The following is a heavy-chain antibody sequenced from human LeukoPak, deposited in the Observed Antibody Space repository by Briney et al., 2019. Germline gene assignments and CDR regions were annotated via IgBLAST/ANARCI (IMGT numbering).Heavy chain of an antibody. J-gene: IGHJ3*02. CDR3: ARDNLGDGNNWRAFDI. CDR2: IYYSGST. V-gene: IGHV4-59*01. Sequence: PSETLSLTCTVSGGSISSYYWSWIRQPPGKGLEWIGYIYYSGSTNYNPSLKSRVTISVDTSKNQFSLKLSSVTAADTAVYYCARDNLGDGNNWRAFDIWGQGTMVTVSS. CDR1: GGSISSYY. D-gene: IGHD5-24*01.